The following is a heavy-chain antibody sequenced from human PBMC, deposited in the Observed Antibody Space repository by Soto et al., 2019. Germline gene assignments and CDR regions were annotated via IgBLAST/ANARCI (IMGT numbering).Heavy chain of an antibody. J-gene: IGHJ4*02. Sequence: QVQLVQSGAEVKKPGASVKVSCKASGYTFTNFGISWVRQAPGQGLEGMGWISAYNGNTNYAQKFQGRVTITTDTSTSTAYREVRSLRFDDTAVYYCARGGTPSDSWGQGTLVTVSS. CDR3: ARGGTPSDS. CDR1: GYTFTNFG. CDR2: ISAYNGNT. V-gene: IGHV1-18*01. D-gene: IGHD3-16*01.